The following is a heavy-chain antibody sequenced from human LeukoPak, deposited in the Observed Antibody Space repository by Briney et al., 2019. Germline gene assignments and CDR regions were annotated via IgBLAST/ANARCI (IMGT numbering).Heavy chain of an antibody. D-gene: IGHD3-16*01. CDR2: ISSSGSTI. J-gene: IGHJ4*02. Sequence: GGSLRLSCAASGFTFSSYEMNWVRQAPGKGLEWVSYISSSGSTIYYADSVKGRFTISRDNAKNSLYLQMNSLRAEDTAVYYCARGRLLGDYFDYWAREPWSPSPQ. V-gene: IGHV3-48*03. CDR1: GFTFSSYE. CDR3: ARGRLLGDYFDY.